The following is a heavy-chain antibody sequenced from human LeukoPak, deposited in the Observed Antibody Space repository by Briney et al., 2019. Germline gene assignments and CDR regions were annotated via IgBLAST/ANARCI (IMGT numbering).Heavy chain of an antibody. CDR2: MNPNSGNT. CDR3: ARGTKPPYYDFWSGYQNPFDY. J-gene: IGHJ4*02. V-gene: IGHV1-8*01. D-gene: IGHD3-3*01. Sequence: ASVEVSCKASGYTFTSYDINWVRQATGQGLEWMGWMNPNSGNTGYAQKFQGRVTMTRNTSISTAYMELSSLRSEDTAVYYCARGTKPPYYDFWSGYQNPFDYWGQGTLVTVSS. CDR1: GYTFTSYD.